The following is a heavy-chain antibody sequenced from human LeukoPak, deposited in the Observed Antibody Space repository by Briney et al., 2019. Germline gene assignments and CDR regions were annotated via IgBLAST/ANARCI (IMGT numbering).Heavy chain of an antibody. D-gene: IGHD4-23*01. V-gene: IGHV4-59*08. CDR1: GGSISSYY. CDR3: ASHMINYGGIQPFYLDN. CDR2: IYYSGST. J-gene: IGHJ4*02. Sequence: SETLSLTCTVSGGSISSYYWSWIRQPPGKGPEWIGYIYYSGSTSYNPSLESRVTISVDTSKNQYSLKLTSVTAADTAVYYCASHMINYGGIQPFYLDNWGQGALVTVSS.